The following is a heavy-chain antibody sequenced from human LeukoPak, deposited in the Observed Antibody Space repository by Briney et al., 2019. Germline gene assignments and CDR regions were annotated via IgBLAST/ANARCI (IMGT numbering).Heavy chain of an antibody. CDR2: IKTKRYDGAT. D-gene: IGHD3-10*01. CDR1: GFTFGDYA. CDR3: TRDDTMVRGVFGWYYYYYMDV. J-gene: IGHJ6*03. Sequence: RPGGSLRLSCLGSGFTFGDYAMSWFRQAPGKGLEWVGFIKTKRYDGATEYAASVKGRVTLSRDDPKSIAYLEMNSLKTEDTGVYYCTRDDTMVRGVFGWYYYYYMDVWGKGTTVTISS. V-gene: IGHV3-49*03.